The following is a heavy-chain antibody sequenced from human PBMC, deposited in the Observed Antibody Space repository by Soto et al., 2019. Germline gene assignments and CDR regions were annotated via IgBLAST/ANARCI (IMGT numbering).Heavy chain of an antibody. D-gene: IGHD3-22*01. CDR2: ISYDGSNK. V-gene: IGHV3-30*18. CDR3: AKDTYYYDSSGFPDY. Sequence: PGGSLRLSCAASGFTFSSYGMHWVRQAPGKGLEWVAVISYDGSNKYYADSVKGRFTISRDNSKNTLYLQMNSLRAEDTAVYYCAKDTYYYDSSGFPDYWGQGTLVTAPQ. CDR1: GFTFSSYG. J-gene: IGHJ4*02.